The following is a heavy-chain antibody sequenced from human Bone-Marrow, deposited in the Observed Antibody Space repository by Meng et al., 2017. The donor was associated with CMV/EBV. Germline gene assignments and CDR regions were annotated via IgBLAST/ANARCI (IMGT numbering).Heavy chain of an antibody. CDR1: GFNFGGFY. CDR2: INGPATAV. V-gene: IGHV3-11*01. J-gene: IGHJ5*02. CDR3: ARDPRNKGLDP. Sequence: GGSLRLSCAASGFNFGGFYMAWVRQAPGKGLEWISHINGPATAVYYANSVKGRFTISRDNAQNSLYLQMDSLRVEDSAVYYCARDPRNKGLDPWGQGTRVTGSS.